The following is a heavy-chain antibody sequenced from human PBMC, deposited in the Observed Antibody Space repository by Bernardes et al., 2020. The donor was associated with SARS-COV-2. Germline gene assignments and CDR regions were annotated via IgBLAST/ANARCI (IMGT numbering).Heavy chain of an antibody. Sequence: GGSLRLSCAASGFPFSAYTIHWVRQGRGKGLEWVSSISSSGSLIYYADSVKGRFTISRDNAKNSVYLQMNSLRVEDTAVYYCVREVAWGQGTLVTVSS. CDR1: GFPFSAYT. J-gene: IGHJ5*02. CDR2: ISSSGSLI. CDR3: VREVA. V-gene: IGHV3-21*01.